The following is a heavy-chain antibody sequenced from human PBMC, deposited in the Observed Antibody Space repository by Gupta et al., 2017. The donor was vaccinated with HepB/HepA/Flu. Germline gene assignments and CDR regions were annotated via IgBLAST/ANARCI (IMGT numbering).Heavy chain of an antibody. CDR1: GGSISRYY. CDR2: IYYSGST. CDR3: AGSYYDFWSGHNWFDP. J-gene: IGHJ5*02. D-gene: IGHD3-3*01. Sequence: QVQLQESGPGLVTPSETLSPTCTVSGGSISRYYWSWLRQPPRKGLEWIGYIYYSGSTNYNPSLKSRVTISVDTSKNQFSLKLSSVTAADTAVYYCAGSYYDFWSGHNWFDPWGQGTLVTVSS. V-gene: IGHV4-59*08.